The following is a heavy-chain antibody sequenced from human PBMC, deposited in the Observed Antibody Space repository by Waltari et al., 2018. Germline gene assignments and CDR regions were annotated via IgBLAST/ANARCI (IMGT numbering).Heavy chain of an antibody. CDR2: IYTRGST. J-gene: IGHJ3*02. Sequence: QVQLQESGRRLVKSSETLSLTCSFSDDSIASFYWCWIRQTAGKGLEWLGHIYTRGSTDYNPSLRGRVSMSIDNSRNQFSLNLISVTTADTAIYYCARTTGARHDAFDIWGQGTLVTVSS. D-gene: IGHD1-1*01. V-gene: IGHV4-4*07. CDR1: DDSIASFY. CDR3: ARTTGARHDAFDI.